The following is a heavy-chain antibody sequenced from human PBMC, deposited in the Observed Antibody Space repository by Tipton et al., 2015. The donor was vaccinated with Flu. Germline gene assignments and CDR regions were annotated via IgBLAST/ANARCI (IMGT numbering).Heavy chain of an antibody. Sequence: TLSLTCGVSGDSIRSSNYYWGWIRQPPGKGLEWIGTIFHSGTTYYNPSLKTRLTISVDTSKNQFSLRLSSVTAADTAVYYCARRDYSDYVSEPKNWFDPWGQGTLVTVSS. D-gene: IGHD4-11*01. V-gene: IGHV4-39*07. CDR2: IFHSGTT. CDR3: ARRDYSDYVSEPKNWFDP. J-gene: IGHJ5*02. CDR1: GDSIRSSNYY.